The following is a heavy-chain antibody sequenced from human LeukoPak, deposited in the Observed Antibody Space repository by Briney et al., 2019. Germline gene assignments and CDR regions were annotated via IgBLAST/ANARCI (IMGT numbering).Heavy chain of an antibody. CDR1: GGSISSYY. J-gene: IGHJ1*01. D-gene: IGHD3-3*01. V-gene: IGHV4-59*01. Sequence: PSETLSLTCTVSGGSISSYYWSWIRQPPGKGLEWIGYIYYSGSTNYNPSLKSRVTISVDTSKNQFSLKLSSVTAADPAVYYCARVAGYDFWSGYYEHWGQGTLVTVSS. CDR3: ARVAGYDFWSGYYEH. CDR2: IYYSGST.